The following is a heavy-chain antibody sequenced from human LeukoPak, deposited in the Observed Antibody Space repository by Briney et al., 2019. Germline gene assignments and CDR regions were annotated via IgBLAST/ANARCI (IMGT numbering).Heavy chain of an antibody. CDR1: GFTFSSYG. V-gene: IGHV3-30*03. D-gene: IGHD3-22*01. J-gene: IGHJ1*01. CDR3: ARDSSGYYPLEYFQH. CDR2: ISYDGSNK. Sequence: PGRSLRLSCAASGFTFSSYGMHWVRQAPGKGLEWVAVISYDGSNKYYADSVKGRFTISRDNSKNTLYLQMNSLRAEDTAVYYCARDSSGYYPLEYFQHWGQGTLVTVSS.